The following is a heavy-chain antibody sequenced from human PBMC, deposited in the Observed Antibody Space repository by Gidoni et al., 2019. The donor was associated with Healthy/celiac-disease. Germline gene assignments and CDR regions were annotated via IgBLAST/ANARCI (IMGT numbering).Heavy chain of an antibody. CDR2: ISGSGGST. CDR1: GFTFSSYA. Sequence: EGQLLESGGGLVQPGGSLRRSCAASGFTFSSYARSWARQAPGKGLGWVSAISGSGGSTYYAASVKGRCTISRDNSKNPLYLQMNSLRAEDTAVYYCAKDSRQWLVLPLDPWGQGTLVTVSS. D-gene: IGHD6-19*01. J-gene: IGHJ5*02. V-gene: IGHV3-23*01. CDR3: AKDSRQWLVLPLDP.